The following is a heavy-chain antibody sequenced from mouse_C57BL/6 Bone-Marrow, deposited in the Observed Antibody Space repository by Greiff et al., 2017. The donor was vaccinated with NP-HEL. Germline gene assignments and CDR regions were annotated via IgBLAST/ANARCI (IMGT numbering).Heavy chain of an antibody. CDR2: IHPNSGST. Sequence: VQLQQPEAELVKPGASVKLSCKASGYTFTSYWMHWVKQRPGQGLEWIGMIHPNSGSTNYNEKFKSKATLTVDKSSSTAYMQLSSLTSEDSAVYYCARPYYYGSIAMDYWGQGTSVTVSS. CDR1: GYTFTSYW. CDR3: ARPYYYGSIAMDY. J-gene: IGHJ4*01. D-gene: IGHD1-1*01. V-gene: IGHV1-64*01.